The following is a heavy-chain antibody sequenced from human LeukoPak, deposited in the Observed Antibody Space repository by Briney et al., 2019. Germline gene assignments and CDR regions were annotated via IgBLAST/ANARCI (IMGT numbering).Heavy chain of an antibody. CDR1: GFTFSTYG. J-gene: IGHJ6*03. CDR2: ISFDGNNK. CDR3: AKHPGGFTGIVNYYYMDV. Sequence: PGGSLRLSCEASGFTFSTYGMHWVRQAPGKGLEWVAIISFDGNNKYYADSVKGRFTISRDNSKNTLYLQMNSLRLEGTAVYYCAKHPGGFTGIVNYYYMDVWGEGTTVTVSS. D-gene: IGHD3-16*02. V-gene: IGHV3-30*18.